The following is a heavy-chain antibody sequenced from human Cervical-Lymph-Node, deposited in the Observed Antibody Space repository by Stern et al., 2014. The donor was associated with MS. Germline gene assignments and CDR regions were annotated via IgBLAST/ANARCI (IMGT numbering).Heavy chain of an antibody. D-gene: IGHD1-26*01. V-gene: IGHV1-46*01. J-gene: IGHJ6*02. CDR2: NRPSGGST. CDR3: ASGGEVDGGGV. Sequence: VQLVQYGAEVRQPGASVKVSCKASGYTLTIFYIHWVRPAPGKGLEWMGINRPSGGSTRFAQKFQGRVTMTRDTSTSTVYMELNSLRSEDTAVYYCASGGEVDGGGVWGQGTAVTVFS. CDR1: GYTLTIFY.